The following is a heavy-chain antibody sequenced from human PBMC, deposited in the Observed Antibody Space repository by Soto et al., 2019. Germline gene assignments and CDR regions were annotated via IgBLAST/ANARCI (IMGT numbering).Heavy chain of an antibody. CDR1: GGSISSYY. J-gene: IGHJ5*02. Sequence: TSETLSLTCTVSGGSISSYYWSWIRQPPGKGLEWIGYIYYSGSTNYNPSLKSRVTISVDTSKNQFSLKLSSVTAADTAVYYCARLFKDGATNWFDPWGQGTLVTVSS. V-gene: IGHV4-59*01. CDR2: IYYSGST. CDR3: ARLFKDGATNWFDP. D-gene: IGHD2-8*01.